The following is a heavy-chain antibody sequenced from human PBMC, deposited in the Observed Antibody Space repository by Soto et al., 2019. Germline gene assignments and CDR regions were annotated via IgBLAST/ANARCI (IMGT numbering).Heavy chain of an antibody. CDR2: ISGTGYNT. CDR1: GFTFSSYA. J-gene: IGHJ6*02. D-gene: IGHD3-10*01. CDR3: ARDRQFSHPRGGMDV. V-gene: IGHV3-23*01. Sequence: LRLSCAASGFTFSSYAMNWVRQAPGKGLEWVSAISGTGYNTYYADSLKGRFTISRDNSKNTLSLQMNSLRAEDTAVYYCARDRQFSHPRGGMDVWGQGTTVTVSS.